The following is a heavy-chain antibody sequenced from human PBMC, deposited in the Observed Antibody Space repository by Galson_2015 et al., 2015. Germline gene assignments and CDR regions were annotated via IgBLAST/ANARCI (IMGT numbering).Heavy chain of an antibody. J-gene: IGHJ6*02. D-gene: IGHD3-3*01. V-gene: IGHV1-2*06. CDR3: ARDRGRGLRFLEWLSNGMDV. CDR1: GYSFTGYY. CDR2: INPNSGGT. Sequence: SVKVSCKASGYSFTGYYMHWVRQAPGQGLEWLGRINPNSGGTSYAQRFRGRVTMTRDTSISTVYMELSRLRSDDTAVYYCARDRGRGLRFLEWLSNGMDVWGQGTTVTVSS.